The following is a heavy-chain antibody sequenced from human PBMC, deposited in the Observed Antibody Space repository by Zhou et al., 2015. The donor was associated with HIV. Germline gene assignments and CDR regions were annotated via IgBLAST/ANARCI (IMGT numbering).Heavy chain of an antibody. D-gene: IGHD1-14*01. CDR2: IIPILGIA. CDR1: GGTFSSYT. V-gene: IGHV1-69*02. CDR3: AADARSGWPKEAGQSYLGYYYGMDV. Sequence: QVQLVQSGAEVKKPGSSVKVSCKASGGTFSSYTISWVRQAPGQGLEWMGRIIPILGIANYAQKFQGRVTITADKSTSTAYMELSSLRSEDTAVYYCAADARSGWPKEAGQSYLGYYYGMDVWGQGTTVTVSS. J-gene: IGHJ6*02.